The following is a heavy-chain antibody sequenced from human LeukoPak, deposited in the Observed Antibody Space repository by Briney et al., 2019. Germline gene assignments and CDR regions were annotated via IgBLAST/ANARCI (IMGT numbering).Heavy chain of an antibody. CDR2: MNPKNGDT. V-gene: IGHV1-8*03. CDR3: ARRSLDVTGIEAFDY. D-gene: IGHD2-21*02. J-gene: IGHJ4*02. Sequence: ASVKVSCKASGYTFTSFDINRVRQATGQGLEWMGWMNPKNGDTGYAQKFQGRVTITRDTSISTAYMELSSLRSEDTAVYYCARRSLDVTGIEAFDYWGQGALVTVSS. CDR1: GYTFTSFD.